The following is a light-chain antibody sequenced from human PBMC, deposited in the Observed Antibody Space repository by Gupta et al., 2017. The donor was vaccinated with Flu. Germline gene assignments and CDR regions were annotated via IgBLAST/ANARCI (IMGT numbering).Light chain of an antibody. CDR2: DIS. CDR3: QQVHTYPVT. J-gene: IGKJ4*01. CDR1: QGISSY. Sequence: DIQLTQSPSFLSASVGDTVTITCRASQGISSYLAWYQQKPGKAPKLLIYDISTLQSGVPERFGGSGSGTEFTLTISSLQPGDLATYHCQQVHTYPVTFGGGTKVEIK. V-gene: IGKV1-9*01.